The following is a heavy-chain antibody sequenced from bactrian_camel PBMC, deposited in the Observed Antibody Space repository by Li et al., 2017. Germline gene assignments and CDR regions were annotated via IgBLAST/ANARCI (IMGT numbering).Heavy chain of an antibody. CDR1: GYTSSTVC. V-gene: IGHV3S55*01. CDR3: AATLIRGSWDWQRPGSFDY. J-gene: IGHJ4*01. CDR2: ISSDGST. Sequence: HVQLVESGGGSVQTGGSLRLSCSASGYTSSTVCMGWFRQVPGQERELVSAISSDGSTDYADSVRGRFTISKGHAMNSLYLQMNNLKPEGMAMYYCAATLIRGSWDWQRPGSFDYWGQGTQVTVS. D-gene: IGHD6*01.